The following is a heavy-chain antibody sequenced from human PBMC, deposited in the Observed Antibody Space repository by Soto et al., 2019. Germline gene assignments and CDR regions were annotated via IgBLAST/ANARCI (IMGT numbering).Heavy chain of an antibody. D-gene: IGHD3-16*01. V-gene: IGHV3-23*01. CDR3: TRRGGESGWGDFDV. Sequence: QLLESGGGLVQPGGSLRLSCAASGFSFTNYAMTWVRQAPGKGLEWVSTLSPSGGDTYYADSVKARFNISRDIYKNTLFMQMNSLRAEDTATYFCTRRGGESGWGDFDVCGQGTMVTVSS. CDR1: GFSFTNYA. J-gene: IGHJ3*01. CDR2: LSPSGGDT.